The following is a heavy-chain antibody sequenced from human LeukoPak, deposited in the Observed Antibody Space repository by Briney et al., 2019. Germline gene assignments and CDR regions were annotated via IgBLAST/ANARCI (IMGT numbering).Heavy chain of an antibody. V-gene: IGHV3-23*01. CDR2: ISSSSSYI. CDR3: AKDSLWFGD. CDR1: GFTFSSYA. D-gene: IGHD3-10*01. J-gene: IGHJ4*02. Sequence: PGGSLRLSCAASGFTFSSYAMSWVRQAPGKGLEWVSSISSSSSYIYYADSVKGRFTISRDNSKNTLYLQMNSLRAEDTAVYYCAKDSLWFGDWGQGTLVTVSS.